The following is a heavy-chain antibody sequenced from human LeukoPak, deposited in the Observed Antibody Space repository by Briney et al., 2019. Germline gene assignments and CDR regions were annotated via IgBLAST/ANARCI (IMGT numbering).Heavy chain of an antibody. D-gene: IGHD3-22*01. CDR2: FGTRSTSI. V-gene: IGHV3-21*01. CDR1: GFTFSGYS. Sequence: GGSLRLSCVAPGFTFSGYSMNWIRQAPGKGLEWVSSFGTRSTSIYHAGSVKGRFAISRDNAKNSLYLQMNSLRAEDTALYYCAREVSEGFDFWGQGTLVTVSS. J-gene: IGHJ4*02. CDR3: AREVSEGFDF.